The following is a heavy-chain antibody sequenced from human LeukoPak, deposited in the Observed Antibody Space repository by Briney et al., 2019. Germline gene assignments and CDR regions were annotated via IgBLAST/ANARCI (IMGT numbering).Heavy chain of an antibody. D-gene: IGHD4-23*01. Sequence: PSETLSLTCTVSGGSISSYYWSWIRQPPGKGLEWIGYIYYSGSTNYNPSLKSRVTISVDTSKNQFSLKLSSVTAADTAVYCCARGGDYGGNSRGRLTYWGQGTLVTVSS. CDR1: GGSISSYY. CDR3: ARGGDYGGNSRGRLTY. J-gene: IGHJ4*02. CDR2: IYYSGST. V-gene: IGHV4-59*01.